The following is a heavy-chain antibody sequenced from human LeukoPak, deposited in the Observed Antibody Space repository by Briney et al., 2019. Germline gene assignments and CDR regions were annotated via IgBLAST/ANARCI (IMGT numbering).Heavy chain of an antibody. D-gene: IGHD3-10*01. V-gene: IGHV3-9*01. J-gene: IGHJ6*02. CDR2: ISWSSGRI. CDR3: AKVAVRGDFYYYAMDV. Sequence: PGGSLRLSCAASGFTFDDYAMHWVRQAPGKGLEWVSGISWSSGRIGYADSVQGRFTISRDNAKNSLYLQMSSLRAEDTALYYCAKVAVRGDFYYYAMDVWGQGTTVTVSS. CDR1: GFTFDDYA.